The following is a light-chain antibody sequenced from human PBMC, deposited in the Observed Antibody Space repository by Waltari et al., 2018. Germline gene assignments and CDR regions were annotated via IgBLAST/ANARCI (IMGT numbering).Light chain of an antibody. CDR2: EVK. V-gene: IGLV2-14*01. Sequence: QSALTQPASVSGSPGQSITISCSGSSNDVGYNYVSWYQQRPGKAPNRMIYEVKNRPSGVSSRFSGSRSANTASLTISGLQAEDEADYYCSSFTTSTSLLIFGGGTKVTVL. CDR3: SSFTTSTSLLI. CDR1: SNDVGYNY. J-gene: IGLJ2*01.